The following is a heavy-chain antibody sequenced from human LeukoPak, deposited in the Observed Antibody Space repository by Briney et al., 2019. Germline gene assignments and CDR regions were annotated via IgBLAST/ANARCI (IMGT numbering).Heavy chain of an antibody. CDR1: GFTVSRNY. D-gene: IGHD2-8*02. J-gene: IGHJ6*03. CDR3: AKGYGWEASYYYYYMDV. Sequence: GGSLRLSCAASGFTVSRNYMSWVCQAPGKGLDWVSVIYSGGRTYYADSVKGRFTISRDNSKNTLYLQMNSLRVEDTAVYYCAKGYGWEASYYYYYMDVWGKGTTVTISS. CDR2: IYSGGRT. V-gene: IGHV3-66*02.